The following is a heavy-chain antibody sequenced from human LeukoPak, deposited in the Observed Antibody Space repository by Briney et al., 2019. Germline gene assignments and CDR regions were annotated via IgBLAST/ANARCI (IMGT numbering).Heavy chain of an antibody. CDR1: GFTFSDYY. CDR3: ARASYYYYYMDV. V-gene: IGHV3-11*01. Sequence: GGSLRLSCAASGFTFSDYYMSWIRQAPGKGLEWVSYISSSGSTIYYADSVKGRFTISRDNAKNSLYLQMNGLRAEDTAVYYCARASYYYYYMDVWGKGTTVTVSS. J-gene: IGHJ6*03. CDR2: ISSSGSTI.